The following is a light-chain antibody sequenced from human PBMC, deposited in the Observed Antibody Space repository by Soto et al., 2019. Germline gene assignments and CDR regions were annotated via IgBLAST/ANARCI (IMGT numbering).Light chain of an antibody. V-gene: IGLV2-14*01. CDR2: EVS. Sequence: QSALTQPASVSGSPGQSITISCTGTSSDVGGYNYVSWYQQHPGKAPKLMIYEVSNRPSGVSNRFSGSKSGNTASLTISGLQAEDEADYYFSSYTSSSNVVFGGGTKVTVL. CDR3: SSYTSSSNVV. J-gene: IGLJ2*01. CDR1: SSDVGGYNY.